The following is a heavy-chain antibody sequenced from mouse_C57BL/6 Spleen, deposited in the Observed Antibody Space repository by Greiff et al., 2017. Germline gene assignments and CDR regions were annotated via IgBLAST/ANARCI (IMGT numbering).Heavy chain of an antibody. Sequence: ESGPGLVKPSQSLSLTCSVTGYSITSGYYWNWIRQFPGNKLEWMGYISYDGSNNYNPSLKNRISITRDTSKNQFFLKLNSVTTEDTATYYCASYYGSEGFAYWGQGTLVTVSA. CDR1: GYSITSGYY. J-gene: IGHJ3*01. CDR3: ASYYGSEGFAY. CDR2: ISYDGSN. V-gene: IGHV3-6*01. D-gene: IGHD1-1*01.